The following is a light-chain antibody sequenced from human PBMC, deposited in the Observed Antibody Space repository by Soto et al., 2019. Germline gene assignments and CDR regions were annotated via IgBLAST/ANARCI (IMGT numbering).Light chain of an antibody. CDR1: SSDVGASNY. CDR3: SSYTSRSTVI. CDR2: EVS. J-gene: IGLJ2*01. Sequence: QSALTQPASVSGSPGQSITISCTGTSSDVGASNYVSWYQQYPGKAPKLMIYEVSYRPSGVSNRFSGSKSGNTASLTISGLQSEDEADYYCSSYTSRSTVIFGGGTKLTVL. V-gene: IGLV2-14*01.